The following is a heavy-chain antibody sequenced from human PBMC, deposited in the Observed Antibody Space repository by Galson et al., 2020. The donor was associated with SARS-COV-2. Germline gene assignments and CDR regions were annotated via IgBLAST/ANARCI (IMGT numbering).Heavy chain of an antibody. CDR3: ARGSHCINGICKGDHFDL. J-gene: IGHJ4*02. D-gene: IGHD2-21*01. CDR2: ISYEGSIQ. Sequence: GGSLRLSCAASGISLSNYGMYWVRQAPGKGLEWVATISYEGSIQYYADTVKGRFTISRDNSKNTLYLQMNSLRVEDTAVYYCARGSHCINGICKGDHFDLWGQGTLVSVSS. V-gene: IGHV3-30*03. CDR1: GISLSNYG.